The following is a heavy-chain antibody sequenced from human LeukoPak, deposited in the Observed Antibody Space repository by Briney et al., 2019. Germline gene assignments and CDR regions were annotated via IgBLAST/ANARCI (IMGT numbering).Heavy chain of an antibody. CDR2: ISSGGTTI. CDR1: GFTFSDYY. CDR3: ARAYTSIPGRDAFDI. V-gene: IGHV3-11*04. J-gene: IGHJ3*02. D-gene: IGHD6-13*01. Sequence: GGSLRLSCAASGFTFSDYYMSWIRQAPGKGLEWVSYISSGGTTIYYADSVKGRFTISRDNAKNSLYLQMNSLRAEDTAVYYCARAYTSIPGRDAFDIWGQGTMVTVSS.